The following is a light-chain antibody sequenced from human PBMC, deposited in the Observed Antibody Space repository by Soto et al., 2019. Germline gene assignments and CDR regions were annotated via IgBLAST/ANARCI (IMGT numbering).Light chain of an antibody. Sequence: DIQMTQSPSTLSASVGDRVTLTCRASQTISTWLAWYQQKPGKAPKLLIYGASTLQTGVPSRFSGSGSGTEFTLTISSLQPDDFATYYCQQYNSYSSTFGQGTKVDIK. CDR2: GAS. J-gene: IGKJ2*01. V-gene: IGKV1-5*01. CDR3: QQYNSYSST. CDR1: QTISTW.